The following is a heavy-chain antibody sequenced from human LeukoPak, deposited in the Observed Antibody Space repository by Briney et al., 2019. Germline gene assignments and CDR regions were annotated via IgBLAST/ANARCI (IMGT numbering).Heavy chain of an antibody. CDR1: GGSISSYY. J-gene: IGHJ4*02. CDR3: ARYSSSWYYFDY. D-gene: IGHD6-13*01. Sequence: SETLSLTCTVSGGSISSYYWSWIRQPPGKGLEWIGYIYYSGSTNYNPSLKSRVTISVDTSKNQFSLKLSSVTAADTAVYYCARYSSSWYYFDYWGQGTLVTVSS. CDR2: IYYSGST. V-gene: IGHV4-59*01.